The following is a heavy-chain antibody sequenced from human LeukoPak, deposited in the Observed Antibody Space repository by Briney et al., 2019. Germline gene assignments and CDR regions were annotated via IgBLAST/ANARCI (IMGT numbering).Heavy chain of an antibody. CDR3: VKAIGMQVWSGHFDF. J-gene: IGHJ4*02. CDR2: INWKGDHL. D-gene: IGHD3-16*01. Sequence: GGSLRLSCAASGSDFDDNAMHWVRLSPGKGLEWVSGINWKGDHLAYAESVKGRFTISRDNAKNSLFLQMNSLKSEDMALYYCVKAIGMQVWSGHFDFWGQGTLVTVSS. CDR1: GSDFDDNA. V-gene: IGHV3-9*03.